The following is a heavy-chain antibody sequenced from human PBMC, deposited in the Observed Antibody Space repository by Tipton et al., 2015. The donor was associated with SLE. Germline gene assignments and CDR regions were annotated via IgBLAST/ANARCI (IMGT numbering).Heavy chain of an antibody. J-gene: IGHJ4*02. CDR2: ISWNSGSI. D-gene: IGHD3-22*01. CDR3: AKDISNYYDSSGCFDY. V-gene: IGHV3-9*01. CDR1: GFTFDDYA. Sequence: SLRLSCAASGFTFDDYAMHWVRQAPGKGLEWVSGISWNSGSIGYADSVKGRFTISRDNAKNSLYLQMSSLRAEDTALYYCAKDISNYYDSSGCFDYWGQGTLVTVSS.